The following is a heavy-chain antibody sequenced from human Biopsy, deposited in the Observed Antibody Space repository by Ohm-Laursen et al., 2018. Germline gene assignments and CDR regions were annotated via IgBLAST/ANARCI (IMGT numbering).Heavy chain of an antibody. CDR1: GLTFSRYS. J-gene: IGHJ6*02. CDR2: TSSSSNFI. V-gene: IGHV3-21*01. D-gene: IGHD2-2*01. CDR3: ARVLLPAAAVHYGMDV. Sequence: SLRLSCSATGLTFSRYSMHWVRQAPGKGLEWVSSTSSSSNFIYYGDSVKGRFTISRDNAKNSLYLQMNSLRAEDTAVYYCARVLLPAAAVHYGMDVWGQGTTVTVSS.